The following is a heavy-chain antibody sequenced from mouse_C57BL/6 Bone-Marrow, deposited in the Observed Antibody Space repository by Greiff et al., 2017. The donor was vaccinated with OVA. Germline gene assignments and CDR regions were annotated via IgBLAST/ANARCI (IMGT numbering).Heavy chain of an antibody. CDR1: GYTFTSYW. Sequence: QVQLQQPGAELVKPGASVKMSCKASGYTFTSYWITWVKQRPGQGLEWIGDIYPGSGSTNYSEKFKSKATLTVDTSSSTAYMQLSSLTSEDAAVFYCARNGYYDWYFDVWGTGTTVTVSS. V-gene: IGHV1-55*01. J-gene: IGHJ1*03. CDR3: ARNGYYDWYFDV. D-gene: IGHD2-3*01. CDR2: IYPGSGST.